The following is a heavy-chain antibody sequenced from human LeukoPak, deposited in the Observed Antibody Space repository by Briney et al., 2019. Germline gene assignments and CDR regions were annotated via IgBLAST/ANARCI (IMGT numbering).Heavy chain of an antibody. J-gene: IGHJ4*02. D-gene: IGHD3-3*01. V-gene: IGHV1-8*01. Sequence: ASVKVSCKASGYTFTSYDINWVRQATGQGLEWMGWMNTNSGNTGYAQKFQGRVTMTRNTSISTAYMELSSLRSEDTAVYYCARRIYDFWSGYSYTNSFDYWGQGTLVTVSS. CDR1: GYTFTSYD. CDR3: ARRIYDFWSGYSYTNSFDY. CDR2: MNTNSGNT.